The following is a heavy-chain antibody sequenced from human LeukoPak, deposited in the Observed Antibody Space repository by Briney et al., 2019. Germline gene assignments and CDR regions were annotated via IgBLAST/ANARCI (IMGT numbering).Heavy chain of an antibody. D-gene: IGHD6-13*01. CDR3: AGSPSSWREFDP. J-gene: IGHJ5*02. CDR2: ISAYNGNT. Sequence: ASVKVSCKASGYTFTSYGISWVRQAPGQGLEWMGWISAYNGNTNYAQKLQGRVTMTTDTSTSTAYMELRSLRSDDTAVYYCAGSPSSWREFDPWGQGTLVTVSS. CDR1: GYTFTSYG. V-gene: IGHV1-18*01.